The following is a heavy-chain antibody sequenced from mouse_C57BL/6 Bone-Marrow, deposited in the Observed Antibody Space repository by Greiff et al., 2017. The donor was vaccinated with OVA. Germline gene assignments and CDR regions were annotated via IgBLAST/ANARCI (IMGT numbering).Heavy chain of an antibody. CDR3: ARPVYGFAY. J-gene: IGHJ3*01. CDR2: ISSGGSYT. Sequence: EVQGVESGGDLVKPGGSLKLSCAASGFTFSSYGMSWVRQTPDKRLEWVATISSGGSYTYYPDSVKGRFTISRDNAKNTLYLQMSSLKSEDTVMYYCARPVYGFAYWGQGTLVTVSA. D-gene: IGHD2-12*01. CDR1: GFTFSSYG. V-gene: IGHV5-6*01.